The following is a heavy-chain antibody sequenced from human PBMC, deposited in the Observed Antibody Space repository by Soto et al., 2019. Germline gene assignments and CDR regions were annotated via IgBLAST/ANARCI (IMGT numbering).Heavy chain of an antibody. D-gene: IGHD3-22*01. V-gene: IGHV3-73*01. CDR1: GFTFSGSA. CDR3: TRPSYYYDSSGPTNWFDP. Sequence: PGGSLRLSCAASGFTFSGSAMHWVRQASGKGLEWVGRIRSKANSYATAYAASVKGRFTISRDDSKNTAYLQMNSLKTEDTAVYYCTRPSYYYDSSGPTNWFDPWGQGTLVTVSS. J-gene: IGHJ5*02. CDR2: IRSKANSYAT.